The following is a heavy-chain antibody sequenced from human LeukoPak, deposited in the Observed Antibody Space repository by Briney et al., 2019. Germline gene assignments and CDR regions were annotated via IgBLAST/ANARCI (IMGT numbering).Heavy chain of an antibody. D-gene: IGHD4-17*01. Sequence: PGGTLRLSCAASGFTFSSYAMSWVRHAPAKGLEWVSAIRGSGANTYYADSVKGRFTTSRDNSKNTLYMQMNSLRAEDTAVYYCAKVDYGDRGYFDLWGRGTLVTVSS. CDR3: AKVDYGDRGYFDL. V-gene: IGHV3-23*01. CDR2: IRGSGANT. CDR1: GFTFSSYA. J-gene: IGHJ2*01.